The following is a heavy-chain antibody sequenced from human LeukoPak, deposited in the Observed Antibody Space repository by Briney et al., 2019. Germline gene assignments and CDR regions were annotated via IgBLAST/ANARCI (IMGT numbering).Heavy chain of an antibody. J-gene: IGHJ4*02. Sequence: GGSLRLSCAASGFTFSNYGMHWLRQAPGKGLEWVAAIWFDGGNKYYTVSMKGRFTISRDNSEHTLYLQMNSLRAEDTAVYYCARDGEDDSSGNYKPFDYWGQGTLVTVSS. D-gene: IGHD3-22*01. CDR2: IWFDGGNK. CDR1: GFTFSNYG. CDR3: ARDGEDDSSGNYKPFDY. V-gene: IGHV3-33*01.